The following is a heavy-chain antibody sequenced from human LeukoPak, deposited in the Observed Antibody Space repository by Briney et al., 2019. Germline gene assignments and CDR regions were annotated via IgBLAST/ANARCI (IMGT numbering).Heavy chain of an antibody. CDR3: ARGDDRSGYF. Sequence: SETLPLTCTVSGGSISSYYWSWIRQPPGKGLEWIGYIYYSGSTNYNPSLKSRVTISVDTSKNQFSLKLSSVTAADTAVYYCARGDDRSGYFWGQGTLVTVSS. D-gene: IGHD3-22*01. CDR2: IYYSGST. CDR1: GGSISSYY. J-gene: IGHJ4*02. V-gene: IGHV4-59*01.